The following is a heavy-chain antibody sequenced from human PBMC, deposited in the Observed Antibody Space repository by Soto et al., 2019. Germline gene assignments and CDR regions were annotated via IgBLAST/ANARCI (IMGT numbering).Heavy chain of an antibody. CDR3: ARVLPSHYDFWSGYYISWFDP. J-gene: IGHJ5*02. D-gene: IGHD3-3*01. CDR2: IYHSGST. CDR1: SGSISSTNC. V-gene: IGHV4-4*02. Sequence: SETLSLTCAVSSGSISSTNCWSWVRQPPGKGLEWIGEIYHSGSTNYNPSLKSRVTISVDKSKNQFSLKLSSVTAADTAVYYCARVLPSHYDFWSGYYISWFDPWGQGSLVTDS.